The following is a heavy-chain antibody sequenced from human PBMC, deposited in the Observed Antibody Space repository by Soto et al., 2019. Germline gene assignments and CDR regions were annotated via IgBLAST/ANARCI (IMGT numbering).Heavy chain of an antibody. CDR3: ARDGFTVTPYSSSWYAFDI. D-gene: IGHD6-13*01. J-gene: IGHJ3*02. Sequence: GGSLRLSCAASGFTFSSYEMNWVRQAPGKGLEWVSYISSSGSTIYYADSVKGRFTISRDNAKNSLYLQMNSLRAEDTAVYYCARDGFTVTPYSSSWYAFDIWGQGTMVTVSS. CDR1: GFTFSSYE. CDR2: ISSSGSTI. V-gene: IGHV3-48*03.